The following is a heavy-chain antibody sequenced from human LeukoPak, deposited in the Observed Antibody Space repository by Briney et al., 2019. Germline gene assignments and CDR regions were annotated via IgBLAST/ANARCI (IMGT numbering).Heavy chain of an antibody. D-gene: IGHD4-23*01. Sequence: PGGSLRLSCAASGFTFSTYDLHWVRQPTGKGLEWVSAIDTAGSTYYPGSVKGRFTISRENAKNSLYLQMNNVRAGDTAVYYCARTSKVTSAMDIWGQGTMVTVSS. CDR2: IDTAGST. J-gene: IGHJ3*02. V-gene: IGHV3-13*04. CDR3: ARTSKVTSAMDI. CDR1: GFTFSTYD.